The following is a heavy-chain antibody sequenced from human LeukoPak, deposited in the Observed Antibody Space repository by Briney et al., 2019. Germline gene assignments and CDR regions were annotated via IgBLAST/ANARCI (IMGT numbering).Heavy chain of an antibody. CDR2: ISGSGGST. Sequence: GGSLRLSCAASGFTFSSYAMSWVRQAPGKGLEWVSAISGSGGSTYYADSVKGRFTISRDNSKNTLYLQMNSLRAEDTAVYYCAKGGYSSGWSTQRYYGMDVWGQGTTVTVSS. CDR3: AKGGYSSGWSTQRYYGMDV. CDR1: GFTFSSYA. J-gene: IGHJ6*02. D-gene: IGHD6-19*01. V-gene: IGHV3-23*01.